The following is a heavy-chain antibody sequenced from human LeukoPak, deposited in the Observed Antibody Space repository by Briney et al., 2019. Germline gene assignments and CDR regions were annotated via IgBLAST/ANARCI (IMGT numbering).Heavy chain of an antibody. V-gene: IGHV3-48*03. J-gene: IGHJ6*02. Sequence: PGGSLRLSCAASGSTFSTYEMNWVRQAPGKGLEWVSDISSSGSTIDYADSVKGRFTISRDNAKNSLSLQMNSLRAEDTAVYYCARDLYSSSAMDVWGQGTTVTVSS. D-gene: IGHD6-13*01. CDR1: GSTFSTYE. CDR3: ARDLYSSSAMDV. CDR2: ISSSGSTI.